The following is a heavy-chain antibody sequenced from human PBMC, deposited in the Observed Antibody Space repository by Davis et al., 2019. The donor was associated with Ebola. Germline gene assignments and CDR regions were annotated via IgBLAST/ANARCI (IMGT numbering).Heavy chain of an antibody. J-gene: IGHJ4*02. Sequence: GESLKISCAASGFTFSSYAMSWVRQAPGKGLEWVSAISGSGGSTYYADSVKGRFTISRDNSKNTLYLQMNSLRAEDTAVYYCAKMREDVVIQWLVEVYFDYWGQGTLVTVSS. D-gene: IGHD6-19*01. V-gene: IGHV3-23*01. CDR3: AKMREDVVIQWLVEVYFDY. CDR2: ISGSGGST. CDR1: GFTFSSYA.